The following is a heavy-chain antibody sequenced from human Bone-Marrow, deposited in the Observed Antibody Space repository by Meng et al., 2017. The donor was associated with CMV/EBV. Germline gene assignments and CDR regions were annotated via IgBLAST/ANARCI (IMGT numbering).Heavy chain of an antibody. CDR2: ISSSGSTI. CDR3: ARVGGYSYGNYYYYYGMDV. J-gene: IGHJ6*02. V-gene: IGHV3-48*03. D-gene: IGHD5-18*01. CDR1: GFTFSSYE. Sequence: GESLKISCAASGFTFSSYEMNRVRQAPGKGLEWVSYISSSGSTIYYADSVKGRFTISRDNAKNSLYLQMNSLRAEDTAVYYCARVGGYSYGNYYYYYGMDVWGQGTTVTVSS.